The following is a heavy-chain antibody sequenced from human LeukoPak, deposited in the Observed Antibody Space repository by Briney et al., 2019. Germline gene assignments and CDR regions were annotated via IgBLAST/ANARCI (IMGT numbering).Heavy chain of an antibody. CDR1: RFTFSSYS. Sequence: GGSLRLPCAASRFTFSSYSMNWVRQAPGKGLEWVSSISSSRSHIYYADSVKGRFTISRDNAKNSLYLQMNSLGAEDTAVYYCARSRSGYSYGYYFDYWGQGTLVTVSS. D-gene: IGHD5-18*01. CDR3: ARSRSGYSYGYYFDY. J-gene: IGHJ4*02. CDR2: ISSSRSHI. V-gene: IGHV3-21*01.